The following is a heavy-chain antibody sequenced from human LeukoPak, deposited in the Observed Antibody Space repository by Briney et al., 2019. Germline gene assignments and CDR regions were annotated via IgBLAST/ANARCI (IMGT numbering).Heavy chain of an antibody. Sequence: PGGSLRLSCAASGFTVSSNYMSWVRQAPGKGLEWVSIIYSGGSTFYADSVKGRFTISRDNSKNTLFLQMKSLRAEDTAVYYCARELRNFDYWGQGTLVTVSS. D-gene: IGHD4-17*01. CDR1: GFTVSSNY. J-gene: IGHJ4*02. CDR3: ARELRNFDY. V-gene: IGHV3-53*01. CDR2: IYSGGST.